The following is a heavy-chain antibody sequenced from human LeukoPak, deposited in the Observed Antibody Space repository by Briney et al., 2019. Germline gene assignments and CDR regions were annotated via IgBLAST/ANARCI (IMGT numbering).Heavy chain of an antibody. CDR2: IYPGDSDT. CDR1: GYSFTSYW. Sequence: GESPKISCKGSGYSFTSYWIGWVRQMPGKGLEWMGIIYPGDSDTRYSPSFQGQVTISADKSISTAYLQWSSLKASDTAMYYCARHLGGVPAAHWFDPWGQGTLVTVSS. V-gene: IGHV5-51*01. D-gene: IGHD2-2*01. J-gene: IGHJ5*02. CDR3: ARHLGGVPAAHWFDP.